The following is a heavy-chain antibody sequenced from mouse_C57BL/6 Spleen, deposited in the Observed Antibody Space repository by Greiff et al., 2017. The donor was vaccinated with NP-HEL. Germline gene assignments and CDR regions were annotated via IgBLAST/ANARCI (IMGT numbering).Heavy chain of an antibody. CDR3: ARRPYDGYYFDY. CDR2: IHPSSGST. Sequence: QVQLQQPGAELVKPGASVKLSCKASGYTFTSYWMHWVKQRPGQGLEWIGMIHPSSGSTNYNEKFKSKATLTVDKSSSTAYMQLSSLTSEDSAVYYCARRPYDGYYFDYWGQGTTLTVSS. CDR1: GYTFTSYW. V-gene: IGHV1-64*01. J-gene: IGHJ2*01. D-gene: IGHD2-3*01.